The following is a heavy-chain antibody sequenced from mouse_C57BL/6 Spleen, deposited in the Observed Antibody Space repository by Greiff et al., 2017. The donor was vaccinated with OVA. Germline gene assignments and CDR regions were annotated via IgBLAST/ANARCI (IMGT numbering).Heavy chain of an antibody. D-gene: IGHD2-10*01. CDR3: ARDPYQGAMDY. CDR2: INYDGSST. V-gene: IGHV5-16*01. Sequence: EVNLVESEGGLVQPGSSMKLSCTASGFTFSDYYMAWVRQVPEKGLEWVANINYDGSSTYYLDSLKSRFIISRDNAKNILYLQMSSLKSEDTATYYCARDPYQGAMDYWGQGTSVTVSS. J-gene: IGHJ4*01. CDR1: GFTFSDYY.